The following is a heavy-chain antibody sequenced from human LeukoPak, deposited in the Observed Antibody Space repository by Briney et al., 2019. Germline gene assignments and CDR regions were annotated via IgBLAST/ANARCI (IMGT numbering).Heavy chain of an antibody. V-gene: IGHV4-39*01. D-gene: IGHD1-26*01. CDR3: ARLNYYGFDY. CDR1: GFTFSSYW. Sequence: GSLRLSCAASGFTFSSYWMSWIRQPPGKGLEWIATIYYSGSTYYNASLKSRITIAVDTSKSQFSLKLSSVTAADTAVYYCARLNYYGFDYWGQGTLVTFSS. J-gene: IGHJ4*02. CDR2: IYYSGST.